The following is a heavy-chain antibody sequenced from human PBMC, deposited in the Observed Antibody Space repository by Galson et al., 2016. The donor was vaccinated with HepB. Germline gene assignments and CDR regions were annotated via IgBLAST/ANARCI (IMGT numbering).Heavy chain of an antibody. D-gene: IGHD2-21*02. CDR3: AERMVTRDYGMDV. V-gene: IGHV3-30-3*01. Sequence: SLRLSCAASGFSFSTYAMHWVRQAPGKGLEWVALISDDGSKKNDADSVRGQFIISRDNSKNTMFLQMNSLRAEDTAVYYCAERMVTRDYGMDVWGQGTTVTVSS. J-gene: IGHJ6*02. CDR2: ISDDGSKK. CDR1: GFSFSTYA.